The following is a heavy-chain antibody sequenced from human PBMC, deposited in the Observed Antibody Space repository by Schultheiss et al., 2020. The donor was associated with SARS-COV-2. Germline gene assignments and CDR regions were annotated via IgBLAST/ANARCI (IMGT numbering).Heavy chain of an antibody. Sequence: SETLSLTCAVSGGSISSSNWWSWVRQPPGKGLEWIGEIYHSGSTNYNPSLKSRVTISVDKSKNQFSLKLSSVTAADTAVYYCARRGAKQLVRDDWFDPWGQGTLVTVSS. D-gene: IGHD6-6*01. J-gene: IGHJ5*02. CDR2: IYHSGST. CDR3: ARRGAKQLVRDDWFDP. V-gene: IGHV4-4*02. CDR1: GGSISSSNW.